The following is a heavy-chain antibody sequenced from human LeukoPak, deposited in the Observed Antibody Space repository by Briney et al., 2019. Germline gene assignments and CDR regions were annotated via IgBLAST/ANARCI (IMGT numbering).Heavy chain of an antibody. D-gene: IGHD2-2*01. V-gene: IGHV3-49*03. J-gene: IGHJ4*01. CDR2: IRSKSYGGTT. Sequence: GRSLRLSCTASGFTFGDYAMNWFRQAPGKGLEWVGFIRSKSYGGTTEYAASVKGRFTISRDDSKSISHLQMNSLKTEDTAVYYCTRGSCSSTSCYYWGQGTLVTVSS. CDR1: GFTFGDYA. CDR3: TRGSCSSTSCYY.